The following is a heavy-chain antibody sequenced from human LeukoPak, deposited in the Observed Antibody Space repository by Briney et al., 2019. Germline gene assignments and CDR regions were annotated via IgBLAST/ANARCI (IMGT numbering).Heavy chain of an antibody. CDR1: GFTVSSNY. CDR2: IYSGGST. J-gene: IGHJ3*02. Sequence: GGSLRLSCAASGFTVSSNYMSWVRQAPGEGLEWVSVIYSGGSTYYADSVKGRFTISRDNSKNTLYLQMNSLRAEDTAVYYCARDPGLMDVRGAFDIWGQGTMVTVSS. V-gene: IGHV3-53*01. CDR3: ARDPGLMDVRGAFDI. D-gene: IGHD2-8*01.